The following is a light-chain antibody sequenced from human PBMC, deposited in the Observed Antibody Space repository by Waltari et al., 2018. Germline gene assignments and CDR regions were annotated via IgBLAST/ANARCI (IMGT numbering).Light chain of an antibody. Sequence: QSALTQPASVSGSPGQSITISCPGSNSDLGTYNFVSWYQQHPDKAPKLMIYDVSKRPSGVSNRFSGSKSGNTASLTISGLQAEDEADYYCCSHTGGSTFVIFGGGTKLTVL. J-gene: IGLJ2*01. V-gene: IGLV2-23*02. CDR1: NSDLGTYNF. CDR3: CSHTGGSTFVI. CDR2: DVS.